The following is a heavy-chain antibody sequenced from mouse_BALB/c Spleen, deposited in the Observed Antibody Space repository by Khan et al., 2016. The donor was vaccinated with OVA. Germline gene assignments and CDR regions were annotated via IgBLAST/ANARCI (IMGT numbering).Heavy chain of an antibody. J-gene: IGHJ2*01. D-gene: IGHD1-1*01. Sequence: EVQLQESGPGLVKPSQSLSLTCTVTGYSITTDYAWNWIRQFPGKKLEWMGFISYSDNTKYNPSLKSRISITRDTSKNQFFLQLKSVTTEDTARYYCARVYGGDFDYWGQGTTLTVSS. CDR3: ARVYGGDFDY. V-gene: IGHV3-2*02. CDR2: ISYSDNT. CDR1: GYSITTDYA.